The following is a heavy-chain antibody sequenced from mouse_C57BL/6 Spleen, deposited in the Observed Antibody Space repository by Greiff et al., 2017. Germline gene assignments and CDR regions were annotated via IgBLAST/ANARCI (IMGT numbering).Heavy chain of an antibody. CDR3: ATMITTRDPYYYAMDY. CDR2: INPNNGGT. D-gene: IGHD2-4*01. V-gene: IGHV1-18*01. Sequence: VHVKQSGPELVKPGASVKIPCKASGYTFTDYNMDWVKQSHGKSLEWIGDINPNNGGTIYNQKFKGKATLTVDKSSSTAYMGLRSLTSEDTAVYYCATMITTRDPYYYAMDYWGQGTSVTVSS. CDR1: GYTFTDYN. J-gene: IGHJ4*01.